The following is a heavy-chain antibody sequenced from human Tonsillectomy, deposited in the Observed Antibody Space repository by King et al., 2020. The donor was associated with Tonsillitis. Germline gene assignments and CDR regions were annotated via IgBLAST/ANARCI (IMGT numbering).Heavy chain of an antibody. D-gene: IGHD2-2*02. V-gene: IGHV1-69*01. J-gene: IGHJ4*02. CDR1: GGTFSSYA. CDR3: ARGEGYCSSTSCYNYFDY. CDR2: IIPIFGTA. Sequence: VQLVESGAEVKKPGSSVKVSCKASGGTFSSYAINWVRQAPGQGIEWMGGIIPIFGTAIYAQKFQGRVSITADESTSTAYMELSSPRSEDTAVYYCARGEGYCSSTSCYNYFDYWGQGTLVTVSS.